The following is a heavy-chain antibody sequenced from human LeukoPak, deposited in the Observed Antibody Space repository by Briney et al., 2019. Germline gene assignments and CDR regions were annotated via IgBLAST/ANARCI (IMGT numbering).Heavy chain of an antibody. J-gene: IGHJ4*02. CDR1: GGSISSSSYY. Sequence: SETLSLTCTVSGGSISSSSYYWGWIRQPPGKGLEWIGSVYYSGSTSYNPSLKSRVTISVDTSKNHFSLKLSSVTAADTAVYYCARQKGAVDTNFDYWGQGTLVTVSS. D-gene: IGHD6-19*01. CDR2: VYYSGST. CDR3: ARQKGAVDTNFDY. V-gene: IGHV4-39*01.